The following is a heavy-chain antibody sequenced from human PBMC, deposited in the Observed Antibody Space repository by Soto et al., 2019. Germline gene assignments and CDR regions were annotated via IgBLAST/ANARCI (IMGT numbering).Heavy chain of an antibody. V-gene: IGHV4-30-4*01. Sequence: QLQESGPGLVKPSQTLSLTCTVSGDSITSGDNYWSWIRQPPGKGLEWIGYIYYSGRSYYTPSLKSRVTMSVGSSRIQFSLPLTSVTAADTALYYRASGGGFDSWGRGTLVPVSS. D-gene: IGHD3-16*01. CDR3: ASGGGFDS. J-gene: IGHJ4*02. CDR1: GDSITSGDNY. CDR2: IYYSGRS.